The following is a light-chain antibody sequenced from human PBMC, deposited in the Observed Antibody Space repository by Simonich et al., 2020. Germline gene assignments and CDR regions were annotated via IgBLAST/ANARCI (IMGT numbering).Light chain of an antibody. Sequence: NFMLTQPHSVSESPGKTVTISCTRSSGSIASNYLQWYQQRPGRSPTTVIYEDNQIPSVVPDRFSGAIDSSSNSASLTISGLKTEDEADYYCQSYDSSNQVFGGGTKLTVL. V-gene: IGLV6-57*01. CDR1: SGSIASNY. CDR3: QSYDSSNQV. CDR2: EDN. J-gene: IGLJ3*02.